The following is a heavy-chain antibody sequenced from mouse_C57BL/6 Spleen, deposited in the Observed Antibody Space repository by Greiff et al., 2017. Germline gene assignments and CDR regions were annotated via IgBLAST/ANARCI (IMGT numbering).Heavy chain of an antibody. CDR1: GYTFTSYW. J-gene: IGHJ2*01. CDR3: AREGVAYYSNYFDY. V-gene: IGHV1-55*01. CDR2: IYPGSGST. Sequence: QVQLQQPGAELVKPGASVKMSCKASGYTFTSYWITWVKQRPGQGLEWIGDIYPGSGSTNYNEKFKSKATLTVDTSSSTAYMQLSSLTSEDSAVYYCAREGVAYYSNYFDYWGQGTTLTVSS. D-gene: IGHD2-5*01.